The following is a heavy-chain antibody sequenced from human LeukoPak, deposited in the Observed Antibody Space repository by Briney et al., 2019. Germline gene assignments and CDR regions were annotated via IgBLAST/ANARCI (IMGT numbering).Heavy chain of an antibody. D-gene: IGHD5-18*01. V-gene: IGHV3-30*02. Sequence: GGSLRLSCAASGFTFSHYALHWVRQAPGKGLEWVALIGHDGADKYYADSVKGRFTISRDNSKNTLYLQMNSLRAEDTAVYYCAKGWDVDTAIDYWGQGTLVTVSS. CDR1: GFTFSHYA. CDR3: AKGWDVDTAIDY. CDR2: IGHDGADK. J-gene: IGHJ4*02.